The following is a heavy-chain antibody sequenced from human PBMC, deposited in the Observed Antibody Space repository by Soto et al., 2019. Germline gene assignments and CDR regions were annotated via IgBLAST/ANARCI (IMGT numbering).Heavy chain of an antibody. CDR3: ARSPLSYDYVRQTWREVGDSFDV. CDR2: LIHGGST. CDR1: NSSLGAFH. V-gene: IGHV4-34*02. Sequence: QVHLEQWGAGLLKPSETLSLTCAIYNSSLGAFHWTWIRQPPGKGLEWIGELIHGGSTNYNPSLKSRFTFSLDTSKSQFSLHVMSVTAADTAVYYCARSPLSYDYVRQTWREVGDSFDVWGRGTSVTVSS. J-gene: IGHJ3*01. D-gene: IGHD3-10*02.